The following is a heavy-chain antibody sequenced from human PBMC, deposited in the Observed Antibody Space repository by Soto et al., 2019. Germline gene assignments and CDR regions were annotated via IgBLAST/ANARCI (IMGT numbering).Heavy chain of an antibody. J-gene: IGHJ4*02. Sequence: GGSLRLSCVGSGFIFSAYDMNWVRQAPGKGLQWVSGLCGSGGSKNYADSVRGRFTISRDNSNNTLYLHMNSLRADDTAVYYCGKDATPDFWGPGTLLTVSS. V-gene: IGHV3-23*01. CDR1: GFIFSAYD. CDR2: LCGSGGSK. CDR3: GKDATPDF.